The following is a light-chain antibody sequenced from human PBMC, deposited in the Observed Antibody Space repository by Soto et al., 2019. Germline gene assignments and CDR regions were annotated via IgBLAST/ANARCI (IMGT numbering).Light chain of an antibody. CDR2: GAS. J-gene: IGKJ4*01. Sequence: EIVMTQSPATLSVSPGERATLSCGASQSVSTNLAWYQQKPGQAPRLLIHGASIRATGIPARFSGSGSRTEFTLTISSLQSEDFAVYYCQQYNNWPPLTFGGGTKVDIK. CDR1: QSVSTN. CDR3: QQYNNWPPLT. V-gene: IGKV3-15*01.